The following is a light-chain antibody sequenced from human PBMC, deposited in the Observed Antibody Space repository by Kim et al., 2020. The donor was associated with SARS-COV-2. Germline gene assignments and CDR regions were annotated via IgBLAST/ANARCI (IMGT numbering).Light chain of an antibody. J-gene: IGLJ1*01. CDR2: GNS. CDR3: QSYDSSLSGYV. V-gene: IGLV1-40*01. CDR1: SSNIGSGYD. Sequence: QPVLTQPPSVSGAPGQRVTISCTGSSSNIGSGYDVHWYQQLPGTAPKLLIYGNSNRPSGVPDRFSGSKSGTSASLDITGLQAEDEADYYCQSYDSSLSGYVFGTGTKVTV.